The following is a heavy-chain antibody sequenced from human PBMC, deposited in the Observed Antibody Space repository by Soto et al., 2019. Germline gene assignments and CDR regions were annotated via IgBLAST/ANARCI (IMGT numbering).Heavy chain of an antibody. V-gene: IGHV1-3*01. Sequence: ASVKVSCKASGYTFTSYAMHWVRQAPGQRLEWMGWINAGNGNTKYSQKFQGRVTITRDTSASTAYMELSSLRSEDTAVYYCAREGPYLPGIVVVVAAIDAFDIWGQGTMVTVSS. CDR1: GYTFTSYA. J-gene: IGHJ3*02. D-gene: IGHD2-15*01. CDR3: AREGPYLPGIVVVVAAIDAFDI. CDR2: INAGNGNT.